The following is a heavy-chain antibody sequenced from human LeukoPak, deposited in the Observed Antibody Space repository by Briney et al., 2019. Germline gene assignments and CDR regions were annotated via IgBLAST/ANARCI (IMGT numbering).Heavy chain of an antibody. J-gene: IGHJ3*02. D-gene: IGHD3-22*01. CDR2: ILSGGST. Sequence: PGGALRLSCAASGFTVSSSYMSWVRQAPGRGLEWDSVILSGGSTYYADSVKGRFTISRDNSKNTLYLQMNSLRAEDTAVYYCARDLGRYDSNQGPLDAFDIWGQGTMVTV. CDR1: GFTVSSSY. CDR3: ARDLGRYDSNQGPLDAFDI. V-gene: IGHV3-53*01.